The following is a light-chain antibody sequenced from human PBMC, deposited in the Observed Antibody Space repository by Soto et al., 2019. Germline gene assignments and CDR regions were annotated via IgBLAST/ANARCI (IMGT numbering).Light chain of an antibody. J-gene: IGLJ1*01. CDR1: SSDVGGYNY. V-gene: IGLV2-14*01. Sequence: QSALTQPASVSGSPGQSITISCTGTSSDVGGYNYVSWYQQRPGKDPKLMIYDVSNRPSGVSNRFSGSKSGNTASLTISGLQAEDEADYYCSSYTSSSTLNVFGTGTKVTVL. CDR3: SSYTSSSTLNV. CDR2: DVS.